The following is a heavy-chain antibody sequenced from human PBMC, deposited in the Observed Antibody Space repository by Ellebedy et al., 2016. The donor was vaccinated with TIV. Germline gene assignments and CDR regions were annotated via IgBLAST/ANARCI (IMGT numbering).Heavy chain of an antibody. CDR2: IIPILGIA. D-gene: IGHD2-21*01. J-gene: IGHJ2*01. CDR3: ARSPGGVIGYFDL. CDR1: GGTFSSYA. Sequence: AASVKVSCKASGGTFSSYAISWVRQAPGQGLEWMGRIIPILGIANYAQKFQGRVTITADKSTSTAYMELSSLRSEDTAVYYCARSPGGVIGYFDLWGRGTLVTVSS. V-gene: IGHV1-69*04.